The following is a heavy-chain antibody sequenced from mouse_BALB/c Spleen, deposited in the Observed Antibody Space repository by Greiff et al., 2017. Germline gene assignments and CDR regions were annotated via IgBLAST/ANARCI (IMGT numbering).Heavy chain of an antibody. D-gene: IGHD1-1*01. Sequence: DVKLVESGGGLVQPGGSLRLSCATSGFTFTDYYMSWVRQPPGKALEWLGFIRNKANGYTTEYSASVKGRFTISRDNSQSILYLQMNTLRAEDSATYYCARDDYGSSYVFAYWGQGTLVTVSA. CDR2: IRNKANGYTT. CDR3: ARDDYGSSYVFAY. J-gene: IGHJ3*01. CDR1: GFTFTDYY. V-gene: IGHV7-3*02.